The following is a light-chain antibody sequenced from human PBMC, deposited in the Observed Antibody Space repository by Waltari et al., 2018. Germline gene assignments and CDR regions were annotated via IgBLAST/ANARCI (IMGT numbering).Light chain of an antibody. J-gene: IGLJ3*02. Sequence: QSALTQPASVSGSPGQSITISCTGTSSDVGFYNLVSCYQQHPGKAPELVIYEVISRPAGVSKRFSGSKSGNTASLTISGLQAEDEADYYCCSYAGRNIWVFGGGTKLTVL. CDR2: EVI. CDR3: CSYAGRNIWV. CDR1: SSDVGFYNL. V-gene: IGLV2-23*02.